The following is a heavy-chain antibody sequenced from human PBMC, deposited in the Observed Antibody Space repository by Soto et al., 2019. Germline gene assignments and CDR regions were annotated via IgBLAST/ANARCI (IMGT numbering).Heavy chain of an antibody. Sequence: GASVKVSCKASCYTFTSYGITWVRQAPGQGLEWMGWINGYSGNADYAQNLQGRVTMTTDSSTSTAYMELRSLRSDDTAVYYCARVGSWPYYYYGMDVWGQGTTVTVSS. J-gene: IGHJ6*02. D-gene: IGHD3-16*01. V-gene: IGHV1-18*04. CDR3: ARVGSWPYYYYGMDV. CDR1: CYTFTSYG. CDR2: INGYSGNA.